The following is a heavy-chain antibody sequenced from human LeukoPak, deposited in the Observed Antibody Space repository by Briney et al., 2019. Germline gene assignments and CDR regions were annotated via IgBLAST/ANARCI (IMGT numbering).Heavy chain of an antibody. V-gene: IGHV3-74*01. D-gene: IGHD2-21*02. J-gene: IGHJ4*02. CDR3: ANTLHTYCDGDCLGY. CDR1: GFTFSRYW. CDR2: INSDGSST. Sequence: QPGGSLRLSGAASGFTFSRYWMHWVRQAPGKGLVWVSRINSDGSSTSYADSVKGRFTISRDNARNTLYLQMNSLTAEDTAVYYCANTLHTYCDGDCLGYWGQGTLVTVSS.